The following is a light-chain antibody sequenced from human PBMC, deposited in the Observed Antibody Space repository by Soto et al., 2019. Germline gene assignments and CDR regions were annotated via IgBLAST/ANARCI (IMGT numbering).Light chain of an antibody. V-gene: IGKV4-1*01. J-gene: IGKJ2*01. Sequence: DIVMTQSPDSLAVSLGERATINCKSSQSVLYSSNNKNDLAWYQQKPGQSPKLLIYWASTRDSWVPDRFSGSVSGTDCSLTISSLRAEDVAVYYCQQYDSWPYTFGQGTKLEIK. CDR2: WAS. CDR1: QSVLYSSNNKND. CDR3: QQYDSWPYT.